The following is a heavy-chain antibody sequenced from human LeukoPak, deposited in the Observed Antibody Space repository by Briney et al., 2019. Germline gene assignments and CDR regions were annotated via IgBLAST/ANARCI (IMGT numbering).Heavy chain of an antibody. V-gene: IGHV3-23*01. J-gene: IGHJ4*02. Sequence: GGSLRLSCAASGFTFSSYAMSWVRQAPGKGLEGVSAITDSGGNTFHADSVKGRFTISRDNSKNTLYLQMSSLRAEDTAIYYCAKGSADARPYYFDYWGQGTLVTVSS. CDR3: AKGSADARPYYFDY. D-gene: IGHD2-15*01. CDR1: GFTFSSYA. CDR2: ITDSGGNT.